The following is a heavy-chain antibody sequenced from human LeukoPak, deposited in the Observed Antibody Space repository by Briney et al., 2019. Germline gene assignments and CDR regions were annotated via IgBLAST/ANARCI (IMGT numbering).Heavy chain of an antibody. D-gene: IGHD3-9*01. J-gene: IGHJ4*02. CDR3: AKRSGDWLLYRYFDY. CDR1: GFAFRSYA. CDR2: ISGSGGST. V-gene: IGHV3-23*01. Sequence: PGGSLRLSCAASGFAFRSYAMSWVRQAPGKGLEWVSAISGSGGSTYYADSVKGRFTISRDNSKNTLYLQMNSLRAEDTAVYYCAKRSGDWLLYRYFDYWGQGTLVTVSS.